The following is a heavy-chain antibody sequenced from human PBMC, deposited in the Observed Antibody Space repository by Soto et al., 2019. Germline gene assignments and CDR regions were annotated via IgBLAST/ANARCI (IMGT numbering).Heavy chain of an antibody. Sequence: GASVKVSCKASGYTLSSYNMHWARQAPGQGLEWMGIINSSGGSTTYAQKFQGRVTMTRDTSTNTLYMELSSLRSDDTAIYYCARQWQIQLWSFDYWGQGTLVTVSS. V-gene: IGHV1-46*01. J-gene: IGHJ4*02. D-gene: IGHD5-18*01. CDR2: INSSGGST. CDR3: ARQWQIQLWSFDY. CDR1: GYTLSSYN.